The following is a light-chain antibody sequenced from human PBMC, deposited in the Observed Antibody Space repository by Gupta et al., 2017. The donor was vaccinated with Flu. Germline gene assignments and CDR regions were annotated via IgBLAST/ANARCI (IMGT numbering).Light chain of an antibody. V-gene: IGKV1-5*03. Sequence: DIQMTQSPSTLSASVGDRVTITCRASQSIGSWLAWYQQKPGKAPKLLIYKASSLEGGVPSRVSGSGAGTSGAEFTLTISSLQPDDFATYYCQQYNSYSWTFGQGTKVEIK. CDR1: QSIGSW. CDR3: QQYNSYSWT. CDR2: KAS. J-gene: IGKJ1*01.